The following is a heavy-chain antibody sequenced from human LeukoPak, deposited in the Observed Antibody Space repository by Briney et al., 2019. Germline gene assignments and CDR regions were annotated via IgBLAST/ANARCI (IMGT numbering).Heavy chain of an antibody. CDR2: INHSGST. Sequence: SETLSLTCAVYGGSFSGYYWSWIRQPPGKGLEWIGEINHSGSTNYNPSLKSRVTISVDTSKNQFSLKLSSVTAADTAVYYCARGQKYIYGYTVTELGSRYFDYWGQGTLVTVSS. CDR3: ARGQKYIYGYTVTELGSRYFDY. D-gene: IGHD5-18*01. J-gene: IGHJ4*02. V-gene: IGHV4-34*01. CDR1: GGSFSGYY.